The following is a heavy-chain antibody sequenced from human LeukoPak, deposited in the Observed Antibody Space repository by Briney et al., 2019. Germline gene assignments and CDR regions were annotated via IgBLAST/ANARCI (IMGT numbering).Heavy chain of an antibody. J-gene: IGHJ5*02. D-gene: IGHD2-2*01. CDR3: ARDILGYCSSTSCPTRWFDP. Sequence: PSETLSLTCTVSGGSISSSSYYWGWIRQPPGKGLEWIGSIYYSGSTYYNPSLKSRVTISVDTSKNQFSLKLSSVTAADTAVYYCARDILGYCSSTSCPTRWFDPWGQGTLVTVSS. V-gene: IGHV4-39*07. CDR1: GGSISSSSYY. CDR2: IYYSGST.